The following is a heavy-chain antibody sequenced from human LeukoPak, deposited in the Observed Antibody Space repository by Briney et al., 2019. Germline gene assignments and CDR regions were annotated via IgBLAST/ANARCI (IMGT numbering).Heavy chain of an antibody. J-gene: IGHJ4*02. Sequence: GGTLRLSCAASGFTFSSYCMHWVRQAPGKGLEWVSSISSSSSYIYYADSVKGRFTISRDNAKNSLYLQMNSLRAEDTAVYYCARDGGYGIDYWGQGTLVTVSS. CDR3: ARDGGYGIDY. CDR2: ISSSSSYI. D-gene: IGHD5-18*01. CDR1: GFTFSSYC. V-gene: IGHV3-21*01.